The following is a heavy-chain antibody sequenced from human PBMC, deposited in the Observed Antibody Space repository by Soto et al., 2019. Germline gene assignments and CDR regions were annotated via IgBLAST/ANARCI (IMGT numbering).Heavy chain of an antibody. CDR1: GGSITSSKHY. Sequence: SETLSLTCTVSGGSITSSKHYWSWIRQHPGKGLEWIGYIYLSGFTYSNPSLKSRVTMSIDTSKNQFSLKLSSVTAADTAVYYCARTPPLGYFDYWGQGTLVTVSS. J-gene: IGHJ4*02. CDR2: IYLSGFT. V-gene: IGHV4-30-4*08. CDR3: ARTPPLGYFDY.